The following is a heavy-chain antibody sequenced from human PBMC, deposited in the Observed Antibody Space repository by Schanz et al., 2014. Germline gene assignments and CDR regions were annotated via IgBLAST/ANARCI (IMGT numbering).Heavy chain of an antibody. CDR3: ASDFWSGYSHYYYGLDV. CDR2: INPSSGGT. Sequence: QVQLVQSGAEVKNPGASVKVSCKASGYTFINSDINWVRQAPGQGLEWMGWINPSSGGTNYAQKFQGRVTMTRDMSINTAYMELSRLRSDDSAVYYCASDFWSGYSHYYYGLDVWGQGTTVTVSS. D-gene: IGHD3-3*01. J-gene: IGHJ6*02. V-gene: IGHV1-2*02. CDR1: GYTFINSD.